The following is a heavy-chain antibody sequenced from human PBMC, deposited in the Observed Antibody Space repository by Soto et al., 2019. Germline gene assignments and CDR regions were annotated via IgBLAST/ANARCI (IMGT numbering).Heavy chain of an antibody. V-gene: IGHV5-51*01. J-gene: IGHJ6*02. CDR2: IYAGDSDT. D-gene: IGHD6-13*01. CDR3: ARHGPSVESIAAAGNYYSYGMDV. CDR1: VSSFTSYW. Sequence: LGESLKISCKGSVSSFTSYWIGWVPQMPGKGLELMGIIYAGDSDTRYSPSFQGKVTISAXKSISTAYMQSRRLRASDTAMYYCARHGPSVESIAAAGNYYSYGMDVWRQGTTVTVPS.